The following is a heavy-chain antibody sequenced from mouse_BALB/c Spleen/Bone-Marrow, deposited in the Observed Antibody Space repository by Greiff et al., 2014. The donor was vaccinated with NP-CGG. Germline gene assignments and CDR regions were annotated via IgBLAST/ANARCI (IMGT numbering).Heavy chain of an antibody. Sequence: LQESGAELAKPGASLKMSCKASGYTFTSYCMHWVKQRPGQGLEWIGYINPSTDYTEYNQKFKDKATLTADKSSSTAFMQQSGLTSEDSAVYYCAGRACGGSYGIAYWGQGTLVTVSA. D-gene: IGHD1-1*02. CDR1: GYTFTSYC. V-gene: IGHV1-7*01. CDR2: INPSTDYT. J-gene: IGHJ3*01. CDR3: AGRACGGSYGIAY.